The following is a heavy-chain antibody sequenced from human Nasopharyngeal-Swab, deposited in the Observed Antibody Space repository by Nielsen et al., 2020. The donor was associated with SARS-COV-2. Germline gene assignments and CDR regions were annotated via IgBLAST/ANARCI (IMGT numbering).Heavy chain of an antibody. CDR2: INPSGGST. D-gene: IGHD6-13*01. CDR1: RYTFTSYY. CDR3: ARDTQQLVWTPNWFDP. V-gene: IGHV1-46*01. J-gene: IGHJ5*02. Sequence: SVKVSCKASRYTFTSYYMHLVRQAPAHALEWLGIINPSGGSTSYAQKFQGRVTMTRDTSTSTVYMELSSLRSEDTAVYYCARDTQQLVWTPNWFDPWGQGTLVTVSS.